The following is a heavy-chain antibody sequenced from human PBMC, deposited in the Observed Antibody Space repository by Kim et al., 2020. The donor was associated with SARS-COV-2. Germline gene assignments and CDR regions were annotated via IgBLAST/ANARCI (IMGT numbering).Heavy chain of an antibody. V-gene: IGHV3-23*01. D-gene: IGHD6-19*01. CDR3: AKDHPSPGWPTLVD. CDR2: ITNNNGKT. J-gene: IGHJ4*02. CDR1: GFAVYRFA. Sequence: GGTLRLSCAASGFAVYRFAMNWVRQAPGKGLKWISAITNNNGKTYYQDSVKGRFTISRDESKNIVYLHMNSLRVEETAVYYCAKDHPSPGWPTLVDWGQGTLVAVSS.